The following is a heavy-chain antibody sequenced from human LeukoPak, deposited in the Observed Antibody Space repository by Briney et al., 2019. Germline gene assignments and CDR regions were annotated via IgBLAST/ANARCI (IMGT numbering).Heavy chain of an antibody. CDR2: IDPSGGST. CDR3: AREGYCTNGVCYTDFDY. J-gene: IGHJ4*02. Sequence: GASVKVSCKASGYTFTIYYIHWVRQAPGQGLEWMGRIDPSGGSTRYAQKFQGRVTMTRDMSTSTVYMELSSLRSEDTAVYYCAREGYCTNGVCYTDFDYWGQGTLVTVSS. V-gene: IGHV1-46*01. D-gene: IGHD2-8*01. CDR1: GYTFTIYY.